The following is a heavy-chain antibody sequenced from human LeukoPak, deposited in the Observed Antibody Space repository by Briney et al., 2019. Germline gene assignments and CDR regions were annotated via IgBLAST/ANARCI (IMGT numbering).Heavy chain of an antibody. Sequence: KPSETLSLTCTVSGASISLYYWSWIRQPAGKGLEWIGRMSSSGSTNYNPSLMSRVTMSVDTSKNQFSLDLSSVTAADTAVYYCARDSRTERPWYFDLWGRGTLVTVSS. V-gene: IGHV4-4*07. CDR1: GASISLYY. CDR2: MSSSGST. J-gene: IGHJ2*01. D-gene: IGHD3/OR15-3a*01. CDR3: ARDSRTERPWYFDL.